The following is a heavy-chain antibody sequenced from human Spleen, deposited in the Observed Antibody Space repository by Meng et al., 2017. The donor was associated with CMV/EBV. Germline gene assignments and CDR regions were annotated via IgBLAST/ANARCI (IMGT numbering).Heavy chain of an antibody. CDR1: FTSYY. D-gene: IGHD3-3*01. J-gene: IGHJ6*02. CDR3: ARDGPEYYDFWSGHYGMDV. Sequence: FTSYYIHWVRQAPGQGLEWMGVINPSGGHTTYAQKFHDRVTMTRDTSRSTVYMELSSLRSDDTAVYYCARDGPEYYDFWSGHYGMDVWGQGTTVTVSS. CDR2: INPSGGHT. V-gene: IGHV1-46*01.